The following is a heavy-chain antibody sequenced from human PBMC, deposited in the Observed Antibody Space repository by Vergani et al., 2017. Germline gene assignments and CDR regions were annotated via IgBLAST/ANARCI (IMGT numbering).Heavy chain of an antibody. D-gene: IGHD5-18*01. CDR1: GGSFSGYY. CDR2: INHSGST. Sequence: QVQLQQWGAGLLKPSETLSLTCAVYGGSFSGYYWSWIRQPPGKGLEWIGEINHSGSTNYNPSLKSRVTISVDTSKNQFSLKLSSVTAADTAVYYCARTIRSSYGSWRRFDPWGQGTLVTVSS. CDR3: ARTIRSSYGSWRRFDP. J-gene: IGHJ5*02. V-gene: IGHV4-34*01.